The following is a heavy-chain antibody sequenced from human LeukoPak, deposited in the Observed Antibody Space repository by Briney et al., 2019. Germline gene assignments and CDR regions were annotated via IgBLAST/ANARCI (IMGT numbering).Heavy chain of an antibody. Sequence: PSETLSLTCTVSGDFISSSNYYWGWIRQPPGKGLDGIGNIYYTGKTYYNPSLNSRVTISTDTSNSQFSLKLSSVTAADTAVYYCARLGIAAAGDDDYWGQGTLVTVSS. J-gene: IGHJ4*02. CDR2: IYYTGKT. D-gene: IGHD6-13*01. CDR1: GDFISSSNYY. CDR3: ARLGIAAAGDDDY. V-gene: IGHV4-39*01.